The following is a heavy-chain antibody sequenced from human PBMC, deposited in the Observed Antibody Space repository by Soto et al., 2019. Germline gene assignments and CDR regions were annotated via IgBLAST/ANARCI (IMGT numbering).Heavy chain of an antibody. D-gene: IGHD6-13*01. CDR3: ARASRAAAGNRRYYFDS. J-gene: IGHJ4*02. V-gene: IGHV4-4*02. CDR1: GGSISSSSW. Sequence: SETLSLTCAVSGGSISSSSWWSWVRQPPGKGLEWIGEIYHTGNTNYNPSLESRVTISVEKSKNKFSLNLNSVTAADTAVYYCARASRAAAGNRRYYFDSWGQGKMVTV. CDR2: IYHTGNT.